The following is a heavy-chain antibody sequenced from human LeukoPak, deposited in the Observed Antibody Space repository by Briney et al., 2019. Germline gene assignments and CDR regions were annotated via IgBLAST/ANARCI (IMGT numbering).Heavy chain of an antibody. CDR3: ARDTSMVRGVVYGMDV. CDR2: IIPILGIA. CDR1: GYTFTSYD. J-gene: IGHJ6*02. Sequence: SVKVSCKASGYTFTSYDINWVRQAPGQGLEWMGRIIPILGIANYAQKFQGRVTITADKSTSTAYMELSSLRSEDTAVYYCARDTSMVRGVVYGMDVWGQGTTVTVSS. V-gene: IGHV1-69*04. D-gene: IGHD3-10*01.